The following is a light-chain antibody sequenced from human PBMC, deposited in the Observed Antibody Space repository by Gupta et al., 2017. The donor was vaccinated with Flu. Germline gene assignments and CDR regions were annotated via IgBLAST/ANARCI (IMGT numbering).Light chain of an antibody. CDR1: QSVSSNY. CDR3: QQYGSFPWT. J-gene: IGKJ1*01. CDR2: GAS. V-gene: IGKV3-20*01. Sequence: ERATPSCRASQSVSSNYLAWYQQKPGQAPRLLIYGASSRATGIPDRFSDSGSGTDFSLTISRLEPEDFAVYYCQQYGSFPWTFGQGTKVEIK.